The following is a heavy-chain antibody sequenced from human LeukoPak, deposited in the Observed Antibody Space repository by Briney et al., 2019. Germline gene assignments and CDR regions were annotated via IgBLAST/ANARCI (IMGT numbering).Heavy chain of an antibody. D-gene: IGHD3-3*01. J-gene: IGHJ4*02. Sequence: GWSLRLSCPASGFTFSSYAMHWVRQAPGKGLEWVAVISYDGINKFYADSAKGRFTISRDNSKNTLYLQMNSLRAEDTAVYYCARVGLRFLEWSAFDYWGQGTLVTVSS. V-gene: IGHV3-30*01. CDR2: ISYDGINK. CDR3: ARVGLRFLEWSAFDY. CDR1: GFTFSSYA.